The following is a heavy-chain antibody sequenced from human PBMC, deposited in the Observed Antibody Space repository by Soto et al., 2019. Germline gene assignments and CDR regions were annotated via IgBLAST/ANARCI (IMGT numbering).Heavy chain of an antibody. J-gene: IGHJ5*02. CDR3: AKDRFHVVVTVSIFDP. CDR1: GFTFSSYA. D-gene: IGHD2-21*02. V-gene: IGHV3-23*01. Sequence: QSXGALRLSCSASGFTFSSYAMSWVRQAPGKGLEWVSTISGSGGSADYADSVKGRFTISRDNPQNTLYLEMNSLRAEDTAIYYCAKDRFHVVVTVSIFDPWGQGTLVTVSS. CDR2: ISGSGGSA.